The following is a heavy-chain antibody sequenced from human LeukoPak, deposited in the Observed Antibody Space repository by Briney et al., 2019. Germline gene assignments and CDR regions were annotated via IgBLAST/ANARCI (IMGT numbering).Heavy chain of an antibody. CDR3: ARQYCTSTTCYHRVFDF. V-gene: IGHV5-51*01. D-gene: IGHD2-2*01. CDR1: GYSFTNYW. J-gene: IGHJ4*02. CDR2: IYPGDSDT. Sequence: GESLKISCKGSGYSFTNYWIAWVRQMPGKVLEWMGIIYPGDSDTRYSPSFRGLVTISADKSISTAYLQWSSLKASDTSIYYCARQYCTSTTCYHRVFDFWGQGTLVTVSS.